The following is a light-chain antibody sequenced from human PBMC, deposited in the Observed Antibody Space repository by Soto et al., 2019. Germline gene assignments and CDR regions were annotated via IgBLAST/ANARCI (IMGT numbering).Light chain of an antibody. CDR3: QQSYSVPLT. Sequence: IRMTQSPSSLSASTGDRVTITCRASQSISSYLNWYQQKPGKAPKLLIYAAFSFQSGVPPRFSGSGSGTDFSLTISNLQPEDFATYYCQQSYSVPLTFGGGTKVDNK. CDR2: AAF. J-gene: IGKJ4*01. V-gene: IGKV1-39*01. CDR1: QSISSY.